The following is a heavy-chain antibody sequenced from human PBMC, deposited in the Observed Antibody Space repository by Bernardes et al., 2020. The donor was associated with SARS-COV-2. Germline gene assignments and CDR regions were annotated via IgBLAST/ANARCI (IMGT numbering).Heavy chain of an antibody. Sequence: ASVKVSCEASGYTFTSYYMHWVRQAPGQGLEWMGIINPSGGSTSYAQKFQGRVTMTRDTSTSTVYMELSSLRSEDTAVYYCARDLTRVEGDYYYYYGMDVWGQGTTVTVSS. CDR1: GYTFTSYY. V-gene: IGHV1-46*01. CDR3: ARDLTRVEGDYYYYYGMDV. CDR2: INPSGGST. J-gene: IGHJ6*02.